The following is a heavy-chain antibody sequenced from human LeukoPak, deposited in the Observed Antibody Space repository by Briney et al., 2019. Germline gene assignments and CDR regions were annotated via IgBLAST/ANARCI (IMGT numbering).Heavy chain of an antibody. CDR1: GGSISSSSYY. D-gene: IGHD6-19*01. CDR3: ARHKGSVPYSSGWYNY. V-gene: IGHV4-39*01. CDR2: IYYSGST. Sequence: SETLSLTCTVSGGSISSSSYYWGWIRQPPGKGLEWIGSIYYSGSTYYNPSLKSRVTISVDTSKNQFSLKLSSVTAADTAVYYCARHKGSVPYSSGWYNYWGQGTLVTVSS. J-gene: IGHJ4*02.